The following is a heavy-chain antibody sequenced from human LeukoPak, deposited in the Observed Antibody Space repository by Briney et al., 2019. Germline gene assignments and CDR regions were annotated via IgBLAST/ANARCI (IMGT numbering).Heavy chain of an antibody. CDR2: INHSGST. V-gene: IGHV4-34*01. Sequence: SETLSLTCAVYGGSFSGYYWSWIRQPPGKGLEWIGEINHSGSTNYNPSLKSRVTISVDTSKNQFSLKLSSVTAADTAVYYCARGPGYDILTGYYTHFDYWGQGTLVTVSS. D-gene: IGHD3-9*01. CDR3: ARGPGYDILTGYYTHFDY. J-gene: IGHJ4*02. CDR1: GGSFSGYY.